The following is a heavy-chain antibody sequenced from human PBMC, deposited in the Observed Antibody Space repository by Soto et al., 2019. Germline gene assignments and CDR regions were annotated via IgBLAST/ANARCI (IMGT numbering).Heavy chain of an antibody. CDR3: AKEKISTSCCNWFDP. CDR1: GLTFSNYA. J-gene: IGHJ5*02. Sequence: GGSLRLSCAASGLTFSNYAMSWVRQAPGMGLEWVSAISPNGDTTNYADSVKGRFTISRDNSKNTVYLQMNSLRADDTAVYYCAKEKISTSCCNWFDPWGQGTLVTVSS. CDR2: ISPNGDTT. D-gene: IGHD2-2*01. V-gene: IGHV3-23*01.